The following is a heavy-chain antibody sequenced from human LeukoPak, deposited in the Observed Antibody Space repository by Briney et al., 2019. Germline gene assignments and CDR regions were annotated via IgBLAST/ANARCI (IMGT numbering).Heavy chain of an antibody. CDR2: IYHSGST. CDR1: GYSISSGYY. CDR3: ARGGGERGYYMDV. Sequence: KPSETLSLTCTVSGYSISSGYYWGWIRQPPGKGLEWIGSIYHSGSTYYNPSLKSRVTISVDTSKNQVSLKLSAVTAADTAVYYCARGGGERGYYMDVWGKGTTDTVSS. J-gene: IGHJ6*03. V-gene: IGHV4-38-2*02.